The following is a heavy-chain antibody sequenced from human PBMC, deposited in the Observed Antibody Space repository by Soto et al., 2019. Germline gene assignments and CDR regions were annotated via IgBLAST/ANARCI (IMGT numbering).Heavy chain of an antibody. CDR1: GFTFSSYA. V-gene: IGHV3-23*01. Sequence: PGGSLRLSCAASGFTFSSYAMSWVRQAPGKGLEWVSAISGSGGSTYYADSVKGRFTISRDNSKNTLYLQMNSLRAEDTAVYYCAKVRYQDSRSWYVFDYWGQGTLVTVSS. CDR2: ISGSGGST. D-gene: IGHD6-13*01. CDR3: AKVRYQDSRSWYVFDY. J-gene: IGHJ4*02.